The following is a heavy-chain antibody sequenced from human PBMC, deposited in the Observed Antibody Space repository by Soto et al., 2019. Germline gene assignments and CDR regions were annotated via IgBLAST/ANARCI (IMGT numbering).Heavy chain of an antibody. D-gene: IGHD2-2*01. CDR3: AKGTVLVPAARNDAFDI. V-gene: IGHV3-23*01. J-gene: IGHJ3*02. CDR1: GFTFSSYA. CDR2: ISGSGGST. Sequence: EVQLLESGGGLVQPGGSLRLSCAASGFTFSSYAMSWVRQAPGKGLEWVSGISGSGGSTYYADSVKGRFTISRDNSKNTLYLQISSLRAEDTAVYYCAKGTVLVPAARNDAFDIWGQGTMVTVSS.